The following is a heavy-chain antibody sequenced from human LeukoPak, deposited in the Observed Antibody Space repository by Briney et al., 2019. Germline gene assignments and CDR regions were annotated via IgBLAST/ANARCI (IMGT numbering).Heavy chain of an antibody. D-gene: IGHD3-3*01. Sequence: ASVKVSCKASGYTFTSYDINWVRQATGQGLEWMGWMNPNSGNTGYAQKFQGRVTMTRNTSISTAYMELSSLRSEDTAVYYCARDKTFEVVNFFGYWGQGTLVTVSS. CDR3: ARDKTFEVVNFFGY. J-gene: IGHJ4*02. CDR2: MNPNSGNT. V-gene: IGHV1-8*01. CDR1: GYTFTSYD.